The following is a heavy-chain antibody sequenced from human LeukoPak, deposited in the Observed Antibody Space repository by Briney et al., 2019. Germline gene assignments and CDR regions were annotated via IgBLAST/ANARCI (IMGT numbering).Heavy chain of an antibody. CDR1: GFTFISYS. Sequence: GGSLRLSCAASGFTFISYSMNWVRQAPGEGLEWVSYISSSSSTIYYADSVKGRFTISRDNAKNSLYLQMNSLRVEDTAVYYCARGGSGNYYWGQGTLVTVSS. CDR3: ARGGSGNYY. D-gene: IGHD3-16*01. V-gene: IGHV3-48*01. J-gene: IGHJ4*02. CDR2: ISSSSSTI.